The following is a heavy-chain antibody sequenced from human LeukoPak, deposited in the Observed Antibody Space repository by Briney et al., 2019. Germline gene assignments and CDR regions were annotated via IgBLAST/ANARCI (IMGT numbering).Heavy chain of an antibody. CDR2: IKQDGSEK. D-gene: IGHD3-3*01. J-gene: IGHJ4*02. Sequence: GGSLRLSCAASGFTFSSYWMSWVRQAPGKGLEWVANIKQDGSEKYYVDSVKGRFTISRDNAKNSLYLQMNSLRAEDTAVYYCARDGGPRPYYDFWSGYYYYFDYWGQGTRVTVSS. CDR3: ARDGGPRPYYDFWSGYYYYFDY. V-gene: IGHV3-7*01. CDR1: GFTFSSYW.